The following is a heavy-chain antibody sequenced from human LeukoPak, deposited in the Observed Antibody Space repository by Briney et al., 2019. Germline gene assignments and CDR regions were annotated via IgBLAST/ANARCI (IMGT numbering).Heavy chain of an antibody. D-gene: IGHD2/OR15-2a*01. CDR3: ARDKIEGPSNFDN. CDR1: GSTFSRYW. CDR2: IKQDGSEE. J-gene: IGHJ4*02. V-gene: IGHV3-7*03. Sequence: GGSLRLSCAASGSTFSRYWMTWVRQAPGKEPEWVANIKQDGSEEYSVDSVKGRFTISRDNAKNSLYLQMNSLRAEDTAIYYCARDKIEGPSNFDNWGQGTLVIVSS.